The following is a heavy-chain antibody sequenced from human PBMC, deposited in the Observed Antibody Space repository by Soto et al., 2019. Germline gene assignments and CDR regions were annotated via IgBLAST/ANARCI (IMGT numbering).Heavy chain of an antibody. V-gene: IGHV3-23*01. CDR1: GFTFSSYA. CDR2: ISGSGGST. D-gene: IGHD3-16*02. Sequence: GGSLRLSCAASGFTFSSYAMSWVRQAPGKGLEWVSAISGSGGSTYYADSVKGRFTISRNNSKNTLYLQMNSLRAEDTAVYYCAKPSRMGLHLGELSYDYWGQGTLVTVSS. J-gene: IGHJ4*02. CDR3: AKPSRMGLHLGELSYDY.